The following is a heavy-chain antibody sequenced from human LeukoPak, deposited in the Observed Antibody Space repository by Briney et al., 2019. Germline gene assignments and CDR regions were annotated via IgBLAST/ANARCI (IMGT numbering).Heavy chain of an antibody. J-gene: IGHJ4*02. CDR2: INPNSGGT. V-gene: IGHV1-2*02. CDR3: ARERYYGSGSVYNRVDY. Sequence: AASVKVSCKASGYTFTGYYMHWVRQAPGQGLEWMGWINPNSGGTNYAQKFQGRVTMTRDTSIRTAYMDLSRLRSDDTAVYYCARERYYGSGSVYNRVDYWGQGTLVTVSS. CDR1: GYTFTGYY. D-gene: IGHD3-10*01.